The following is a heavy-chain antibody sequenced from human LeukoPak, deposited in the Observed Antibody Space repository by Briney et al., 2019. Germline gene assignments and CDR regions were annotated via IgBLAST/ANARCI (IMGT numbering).Heavy chain of an antibody. V-gene: IGHV1-18*01. CDR1: GYTFTSYG. CDR2: ISAYNGNT. CDR3: ATVTTHYWYFDL. Sequence: ASVKVSCKASGYTFTSYGISWVRQPPGQGLEWMGWISAYNGNTNYAQKLQGRATMTTDTSTSTAYMQLRSLRSDDTAVYYCATVTTHYWYFDLCGRGTLVTVSS. J-gene: IGHJ2*01. D-gene: IGHD4-17*01.